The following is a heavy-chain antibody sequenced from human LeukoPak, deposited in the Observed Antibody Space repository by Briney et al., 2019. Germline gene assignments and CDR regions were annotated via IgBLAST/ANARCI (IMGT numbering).Heavy chain of an antibody. D-gene: IGHD3-10*01. J-gene: IGHJ2*01. CDR1: GGSISSSSYY. CDR3: ARFTMVRGVPRCVDL. CDR2: IYYSGST. Sequence: SETLSLTCTVSGGSISSSSYYWGWIRQPPGKGLEWIGSIYYSGSTNYNPSLKSRVTISVDTSKNQFSLKLSSVTAADTAVYYCARFTMVRGVPRCVDLWGRGTLVTVSS. V-gene: IGHV4-39*07.